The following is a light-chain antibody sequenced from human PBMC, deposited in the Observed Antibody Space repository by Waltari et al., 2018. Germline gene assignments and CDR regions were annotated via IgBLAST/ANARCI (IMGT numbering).Light chain of an antibody. CDR2: DAS. J-gene: IGKJ4*01. CDR3: QQRSNWPLT. V-gene: IGKV3-11*01. Sequence: EIVLTQSPATLSLSPRERATLTCRASQSVSSDLAWYQQQTGQAPRLLIYDASNTATGIRARFSGSGSGTDFTLTISSLEPDDFVVYYCQQRSNWPLTFGGGTKVEIK. CDR1: QSVSSD.